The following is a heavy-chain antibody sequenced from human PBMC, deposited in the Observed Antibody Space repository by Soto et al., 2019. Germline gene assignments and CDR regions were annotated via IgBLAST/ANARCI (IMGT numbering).Heavy chain of an antibody. Sequence: SETLSLTCTVSGGSISSYYWSWIRQPPGKGLEWIGYIYYSGSTNYNPSLKSRVNISVDTSKNQFSLKLSSVTAADTAVYYCARERTGTTTYDYWGQGTLVTVSS. D-gene: IGHD1-1*01. CDR1: GGSISSYY. J-gene: IGHJ4*02. CDR2: IYYSGST. CDR3: ARERTGTTTYDY. V-gene: IGHV4-59*01.